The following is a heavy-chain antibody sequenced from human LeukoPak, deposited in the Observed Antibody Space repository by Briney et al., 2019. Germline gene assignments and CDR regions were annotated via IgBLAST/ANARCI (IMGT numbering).Heavy chain of an antibody. V-gene: IGHV4-38-2*02. CDR2: IYHSGST. CDR3: ARAPIAAAGAETY. CDR1: GYSISSGYY. Sequence: SQTLSLTCTVSGYSISSGYYWGWIRQPPEKGLEWIGSIYHSGSTYYNPSLKSRVTISVDTSKNQFSLKLSSVTAADTAVYYCARAPIAAAGAETYWGQGTLVTVSS. J-gene: IGHJ4*02. D-gene: IGHD6-13*01.